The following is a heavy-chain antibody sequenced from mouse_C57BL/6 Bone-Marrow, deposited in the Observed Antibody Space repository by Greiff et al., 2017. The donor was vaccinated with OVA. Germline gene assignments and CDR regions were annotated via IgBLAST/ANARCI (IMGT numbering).Heavy chain of an antibody. D-gene: IGHD2-3*01. CDR1: GYTFTSYW. CDR2: IDPSDSYT. Sequence: VQLHQPGAELVMPGASVKLSCKASGYTFTSYWMHWVKQRPGQGLEWIGEIDPSDSYTNYNQKFKGKSTLTVDKSSSTAYMQISSLTSEDCAVDDYAREMGWLLSWFAYWGQGTLVTVSA. CDR3: AREMGWLLSWFAY. J-gene: IGHJ3*01. V-gene: IGHV1-69*01.